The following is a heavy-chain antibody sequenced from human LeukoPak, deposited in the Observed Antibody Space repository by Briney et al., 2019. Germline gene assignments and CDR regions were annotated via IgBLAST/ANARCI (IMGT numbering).Heavy chain of an antibody. CDR3: AIPYYGSGSYF. Sequence: GGSLRHSCAASGFTFITYAMSWVRQAPGKGLEWVSVISGSGGSTYYADSVKGRFTISRDNSKNTLYLQMNSLRAEDTAAYYCAIPYYGSGSYFWGQGTLVTVSS. D-gene: IGHD3-10*01. CDR1: GFTFITYA. CDR2: ISGSGGST. V-gene: IGHV3-23*01. J-gene: IGHJ4*02.